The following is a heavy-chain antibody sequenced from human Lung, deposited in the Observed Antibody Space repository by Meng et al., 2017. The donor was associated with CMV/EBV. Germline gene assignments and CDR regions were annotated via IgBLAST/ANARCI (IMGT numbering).Heavy chain of an antibody. V-gene: IGHV4-39*07. D-gene: IGHD3-16*01. CDR2: MLYGGST. J-gene: IGHJ5*02. Sequence: VSLGSISSSSHYWGWFRQAPGKGLEWIGSMLYGGSTFYNPSLKSRVSISIDVSKNQFSLSLSSVTAADTAVYYCARVWGGDNWLDPWGQGILVTVSS. CDR1: LGSISSSSHY. CDR3: ARVWGGDNWLDP.